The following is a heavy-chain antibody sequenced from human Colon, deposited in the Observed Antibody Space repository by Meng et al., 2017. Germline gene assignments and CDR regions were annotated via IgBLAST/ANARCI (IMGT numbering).Heavy chain of an antibody. J-gene: IGHJ4*02. CDR1: GDSISSDIW. V-gene: IGHV4-4*02. CDR2: VYHRGDT. Sequence: LKECGPVLVKPSGTLSLTFTVFGDSISSDIWWSWVRQPPGKGLEWIGEVYHRGDTNYNPSLKSRVEISVDKSKNQFYLSLFSVTAADTAVYYCGRDQGRELINHWGQGTLVTVSS. D-gene: IGHD1-7*01. CDR3: GRDQGRELINH.